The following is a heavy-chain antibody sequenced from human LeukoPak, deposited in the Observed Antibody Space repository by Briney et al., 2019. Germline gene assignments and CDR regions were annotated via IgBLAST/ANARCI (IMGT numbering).Heavy chain of an antibody. J-gene: IGHJ4*02. CDR3: AREGVTIPGAFDY. V-gene: IGHV4-61*02. D-gene: IGHD3-3*01. CDR2: IYTSGST. Sequence: SETLSLTCTVSGGSISSGSYYWSWIRQPAGKGLEWIGRIYTSGSTNYNPSLKSRVTISVDTSKNQFSLKLSSVTAADTAVYYCAREGVTIPGAFDYWGQGTLVTVSS. CDR1: GGSISSGSYY.